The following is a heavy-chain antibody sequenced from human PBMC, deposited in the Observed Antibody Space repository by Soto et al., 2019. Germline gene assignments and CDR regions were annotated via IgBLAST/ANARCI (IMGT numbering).Heavy chain of an antibody. CDR2: ISSSGYI. Sequence: EVQLVESGGGLVKPGGSLRLSCAASGFNFNSYTINWVRQAPGKRLEWLSSISSSGYIFSTDSVRGRFTISRDNAKNSVYLQINSMRVEDTDVYFCARDCSGGSCYPGMDVWGQGTTVTVSS. J-gene: IGHJ6*02. CDR3: ARDCSGGSCYPGMDV. V-gene: IGHV3-21*01. D-gene: IGHD2-15*01. CDR1: GFNFNSYT.